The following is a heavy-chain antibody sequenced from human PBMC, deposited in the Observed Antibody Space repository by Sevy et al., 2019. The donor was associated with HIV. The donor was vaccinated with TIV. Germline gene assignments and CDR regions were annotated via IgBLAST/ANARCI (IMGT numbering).Heavy chain of an antibody. D-gene: IGHD3-22*01. CDR3: ARVPGGYDISGYYYVWAFDI. CDR2: ISSSGSTI. CDR1: GFTFSDYY. J-gene: IGHJ3*02. V-gene: IGHV3-11*01. Sequence: GGSLRLSCAASGFTFSDYYMSWIRQAPGKGLEWVSYISSSGSTIYYADSVKGRFTISRDNAKNSLYLQMNSLRAEDTAVYYCARVPGGYDISGYYYVWAFDIWGQGTMVTVSS.